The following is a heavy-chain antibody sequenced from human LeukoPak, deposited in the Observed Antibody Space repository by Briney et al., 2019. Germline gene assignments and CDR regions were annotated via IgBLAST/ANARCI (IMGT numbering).Heavy chain of an antibody. D-gene: IGHD1-1*01. CDR3: ARDRNEDYYMDV. V-gene: IGHV1-46*01. J-gene: IGHJ6*03. CDR2: INPSGGRT. CDR1: GGTFSSYA. Sequence: ASVKVSCKASGGTFSSYAISWVRQAPGQGLEWMGIINPSGGRTSYAQKFQGRVTMTRDTSTSTVYMELSSLRSEDTAVYYCARDRNEDYYMDVWGKGTTVTVSS.